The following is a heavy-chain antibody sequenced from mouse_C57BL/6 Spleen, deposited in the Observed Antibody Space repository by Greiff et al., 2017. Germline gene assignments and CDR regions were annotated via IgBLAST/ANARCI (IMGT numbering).Heavy chain of an antibody. V-gene: IGHV10-1*01. CDR1: GFSFNTYA. CDR3: VREWGNYFDY. J-gene: IGHJ2*01. Sequence: GGGLVQPKGSLKLSCAASGFSFNTYAMNWVRQAPGKGLEWVARIRSKSNNYATYYADSVKDRFTISRDDSESMLYLQMNNLKTEDTAMYYCVREWGNYFDYWGQGTTLTVSS. D-gene: IGHD1-3*01. CDR2: IRSKSNNYAT.